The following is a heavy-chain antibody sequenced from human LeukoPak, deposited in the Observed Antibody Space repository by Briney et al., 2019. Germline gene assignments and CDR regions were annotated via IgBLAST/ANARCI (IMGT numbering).Heavy chain of an antibody. CDR2: IYYSGST. CDR3: ARAGYYDSSGYIDY. J-gene: IGHJ4*02. Sequence: SETLSLTCTVSGGSISSYYWSWIRQPPGKGLEWIGYIYYSGSTNYNPSLKSRVTISVDTSKNQFSLKLSSVTAADTAVYYCARAGYYDSSGYIDYWGQGTLVTVSS. V-gene: IGHV4-59*01. CDR1: GGSISSYY. D-gene: IGHD3-22*01.